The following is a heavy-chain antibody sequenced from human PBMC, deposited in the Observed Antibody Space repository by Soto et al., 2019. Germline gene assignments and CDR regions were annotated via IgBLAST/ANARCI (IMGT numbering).Heavy chain of an antibody. CDR3: ATSRGYTYFDY. V-gene: IGHV4-31*03. Sequence: QVQLQESGPGLVKPSQTLSLTCTVSGCSISSGVYYWSWIRQHPGKGLEWIGYIYYSGSTCYNQYLTSRVTISVDTSKNQFSLKLSSVTAADTAVYYCATSRGYTYFDYWGQGTLVTVSS. CDR2: IYYSGST. J-gene: IGHJ4*02. D-gene: IGHD5-12*01. CDR1: GCSISSGVYY.